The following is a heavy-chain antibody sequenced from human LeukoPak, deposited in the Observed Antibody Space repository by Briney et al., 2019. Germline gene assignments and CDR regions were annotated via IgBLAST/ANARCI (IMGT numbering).Heavy chain of an antibody. J-gene: IGHJ4*02. CDR2: IYYSGST. CDR1: GGSISSSSYY. V-gene: IGHV4-39*01. Sequence: SVTLSLTCTVSGGSISSSSYYWGWIRQPPGKGLEWIGSIYYSGSTYYNPSLKSRVTISVDTSKNQFSLKLSSVTAADTAVYYCARRIVPDPSQADYWGQGTLVTVSS. D-gene: IGHD2-2*01. CDR3: ARRIVPDPSQADY.